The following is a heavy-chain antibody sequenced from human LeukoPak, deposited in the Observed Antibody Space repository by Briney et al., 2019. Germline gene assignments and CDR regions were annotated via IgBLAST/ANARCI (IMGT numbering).Heavy chain of an antibody. D-gene: IGHD6-6*01. CDR3: AREGSSSLVWDFYYGMDV. CDR2: IIPILGIA. Sequence: WASVKVSCKASGGTFSSYTISWVRQAPGQGLEWMGRIIPILGIANYAQKFQGRVTITADKSTSTAYMELSSLRSEDTAVYYCAREGSSSLVWDFYYGMDVWGQGTTVTVSS. CDR1: GGTFSSYT. J-gene: IGHJ6*02. V-gene: IGHV1-69*04.